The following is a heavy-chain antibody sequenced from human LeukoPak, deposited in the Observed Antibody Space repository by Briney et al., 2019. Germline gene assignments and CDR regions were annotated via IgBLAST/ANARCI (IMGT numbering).Heavy chain of an antibody. V-gene: IGHV3-74*01. Sequence: GGPLRLPCAASGFIFSRHWMHWVRQAPGEGLVCVARVKKDDTYRDYGDSVKGRFTISRDNAKNMLYLQMNSLRVEDTARYYCVRDDDIYGFDYWGQGTVVTVSS. D-gene: IGHD3-3*02. J-gene: IGHJ4*02. CDR3: VRDDDIYGFDY. CDR2: VKKDDTYR. CDR1: GFIFSRHW.